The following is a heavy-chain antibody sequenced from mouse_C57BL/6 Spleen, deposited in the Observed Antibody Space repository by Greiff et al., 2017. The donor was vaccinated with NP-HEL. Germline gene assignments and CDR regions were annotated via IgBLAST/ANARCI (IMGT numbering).Heavy chain of an antibody. CDR2: IDPSDSYT. J-gene: IGHJ4*01. CDR1: GYTFTSYW. D-gene: IGHD1-1*01. Sequence: QVQLQQPGAELVMPGASVKLSCKASGYTFTSYWMHWVKQRPGQGLEWIGEIDPSDSYTNYNQKFKGKSTLTVDKSSSTTYMQLSSLTSEDSAVYYCARAGNYGSSSYYYAMDYWGQGTSVTVSS. CDR3: ARAGNYGSSSYYYAMDY. V-gene: IGHV1-69*01.